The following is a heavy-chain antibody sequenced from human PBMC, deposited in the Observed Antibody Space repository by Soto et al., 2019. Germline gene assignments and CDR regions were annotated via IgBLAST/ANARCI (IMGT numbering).Heavy chain of an antibody. CDR3: ACLYNWNGWSDY. D-gene: IGHD1-20*01. V-gene: IGHV4-4*07. J-gene: IGHJ4*02. CDR1: GVSITSYY. CDR2: IYSSGST. Sequence: QVQLQESGPGLVKPSETLSLTCTVSGVSITSYYLSWIRQPAGKGLEWIGRIYSSGSTNSNPSLKSRVTMSIDTSKKQFSLKLSSVTAADTAVYYCACLYNWNGWSDYWGQGTLVTVSS.